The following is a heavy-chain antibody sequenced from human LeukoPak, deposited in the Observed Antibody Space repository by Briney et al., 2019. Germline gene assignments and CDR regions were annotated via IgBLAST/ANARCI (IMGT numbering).Heavy chain of an antibody. D-gene: IGHD3-22*01. J-gene: IGHJ5*02. CDR3: ARDLGQYYDTSDDWFDP. CDR2: ISYDGSNK. V-gene: IGHV3-30*04. Sequence: GGSLRLSCAASGFTFSSYAMHWVRQAPGKGLEWVAVISYDGSNKYYADSVKGRFTISRDNSKNTLYLQMNSLRAEDTAVYYCARDLGQYYDTSDDWFDPWGQGILVTVSS. CDR1: GFTFSSYA.